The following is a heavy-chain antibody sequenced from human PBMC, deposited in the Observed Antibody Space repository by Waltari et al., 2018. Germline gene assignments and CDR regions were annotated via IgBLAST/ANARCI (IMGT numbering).Heavy chain of an antibody. CDR2: IRSKANSYAT. CDR1: GFTFSGSA. CDR3: TSLIVGATGVSDY. D-gene: IGHD1-26*01. J-gene: IGHJ4*02. Sequence: EVQLVESGGGLVQPGGSLKLSCAASGFTFSGSAMHWVRQASGKGLEWVGRIRSKANSYATAYAASVKGRFTISRDDSKNTAYLQMNSLKTEDTAVYYCTSLIVGATGVSDYWGQGTLVTVSS. V-gene: IGHV3-73*01.